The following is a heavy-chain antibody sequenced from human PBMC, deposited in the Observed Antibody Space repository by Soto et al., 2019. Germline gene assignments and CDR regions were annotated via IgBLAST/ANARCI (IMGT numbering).Heavy chain of an antibody. CDR3: VRDAGHRGDC. V-gene: IGHV3-74*03. Sequence: EVQLVESGGGLIQPGGSLRLSCAASGFTFGNYWMHWVRQSPGKGLVWVSSINGDGSSKTYADSVEGRFTVSRDSAKNTLHLQTSSLTVEDTAVYYCVRDAGHRGDCWVHGTLVTVSS. CDR2: INGDGSSK. J-gene: IGHJ4*01. CDR1: GFTFGNYW.